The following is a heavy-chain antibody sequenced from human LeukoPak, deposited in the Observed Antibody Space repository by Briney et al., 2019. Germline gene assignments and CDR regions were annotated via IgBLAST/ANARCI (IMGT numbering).Heavy chain of an antibody. V-gene: IGHV3-30*18. Sequence: GGSLRLSCAASGFSFDSYGMHWVRQAPGKGLEWVAVMSYDGSNKYYADSVKGRFTISRDNSKNTLFLQMNSLRPDDTAVYYCAKDLGGSGTYYNTGQDAFDFWGQGTMVTVSS. CDR1: GFSFDSYG. J-gene: IGHJ3*01. D-gene: IGHD3-10*01. CDR2: MSYDGSNK. CDR3: AKDLGGSGTYYNTGQDAFDF.